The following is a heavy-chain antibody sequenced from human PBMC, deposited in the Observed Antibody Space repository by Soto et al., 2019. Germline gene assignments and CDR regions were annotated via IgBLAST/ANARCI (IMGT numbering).Heavy chain of an antibody. Sequence: QVQLVQSGAEVKKPGSSVKVSCKASGGTFSSYAISWVRQAPGQGLEWMGGIIPIFGTANYAQKFQGRVTTTADESTSTAYMELSSLRSEDTAVYYCARARYDILTGYYSVYYYYGMDVCGQGTTVTVSS. CDR2: IIPIFGTA. CDR1: GGTFSSYA. V-gene: IGHV1-69*01. J-gene: IGHJ6*02. D-gene: IGHD3-9*01. CDR3: ARARYDILTGYYSVYYYYGMDV.